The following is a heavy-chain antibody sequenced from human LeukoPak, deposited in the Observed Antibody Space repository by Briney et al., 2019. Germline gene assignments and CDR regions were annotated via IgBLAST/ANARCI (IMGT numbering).Heavy chain of an antibody. V-gene: IGHV3-30*18. CDR3: AKDHAPVVPGAIVY. CDR2: ISYDGSNK. J-gene: IGHJ4*02. D-gene: IGHD2-2*01. Sequence: PGGSLRLSCAASGFTFSSYGMHWVRQAPGKGLEWVAVISYDGSNKYYADSVEGRFTISRDNSKNTLYLQMNSLRAEDTAVYYCAKDHAPVVPGAIVYWGQGTLVTVSS. CDR1: GFTFSSYG.